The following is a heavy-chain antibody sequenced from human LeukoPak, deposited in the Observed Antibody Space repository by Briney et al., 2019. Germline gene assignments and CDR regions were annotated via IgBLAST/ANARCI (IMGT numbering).Heavy chain of an antibody. CDR3: SSDPYCSGGSCYSRGHDAFDI. V-gene: IGHV3-66*02. CDR2: VYNGGST. CDR1: GLTVSSNY. D-gene: IGHD2-15*01. Sequence: GXXRLSXAVSGLTVSSNYMSWIRQAPGKGLEGVSVVYNGGSTYYSDSVKGRFTISRDNSKNTRYRKKNRRRTEDKAGFYCSSDPYCSGGSCYSRGHDAFDIWGQGTMVTVSS. J-gene: IGHJ3*02.